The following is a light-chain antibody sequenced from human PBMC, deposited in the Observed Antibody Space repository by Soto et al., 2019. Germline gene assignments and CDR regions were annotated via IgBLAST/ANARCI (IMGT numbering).Light chain of an antibody. CDR1: QGISSF. V-gene: IGKV1-9*01. CDR2: AAS. Sequence: DIQLTQSPAFLSASVGDRVTITCRASQGISSFLAWYQQKPGKAPKLLIYAASTLQSGVPSRFSGSGSGTEFTLTISSLQPEDFATYHCQQLNSYPHTFGQGTKLEIK. J-gene: IGKJ2*01. CDR3: QQLNSYPHT.